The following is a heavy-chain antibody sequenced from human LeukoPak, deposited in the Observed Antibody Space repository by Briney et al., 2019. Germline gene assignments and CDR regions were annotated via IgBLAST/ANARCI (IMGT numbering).Heavy chain of an antibody. CDR2: IKQDGNEK. V-gene: IGHV3-7*01. CDR3: ASLSMVRGYAFDI. CDR1: GFTFSSYW. J-gene: IGHJ3*02. D-gene: IGHD3-10*01. Sequence: GGSLRLSCAASGFTFSSYWMSWVRQAPGKGLEWVANIKQDGNEKYYVDSVKGRFTISRDNAKNSLYLQMNSLRAEDTAVYYCASLSMVRGYAFDIWGQGTMVTVSS.